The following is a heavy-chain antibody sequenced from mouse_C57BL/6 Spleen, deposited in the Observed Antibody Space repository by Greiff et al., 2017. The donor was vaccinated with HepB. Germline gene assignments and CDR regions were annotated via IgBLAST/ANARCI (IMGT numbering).Heavy chain of an antibody. CDR3: ARVGDYQYYFDY. D-gene: IGHD2-4*01. J-gene: IGHJ2*01. CDR2: IYPGSGST. Sequence: VQLQQPGAELVKPGASVKMSCKASGYTFTSYWITWVKQRPGQGLEWIGDIYPGSGSTNYNEKFKSKATLTVDTSSSTAYMQLSSLTSEDSAVYYCARVGDYQYYFDYWGQGTTLTVSS. V-gene: IGHV1-55*01. CDR1: GYTFTSYW.